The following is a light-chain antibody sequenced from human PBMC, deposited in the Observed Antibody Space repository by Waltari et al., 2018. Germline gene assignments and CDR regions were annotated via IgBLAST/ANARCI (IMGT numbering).Light chain of an antibody. J-gene: IGLJ1*01. CDR2: EVS. CDR1: ASDVGPYDF. CDR3: SSYTTSSAPGV. Sequence: QSALTQPASVSGSPGQSITISCSGTASDVGPYDFFSWYQQHPGKAPHLIIYEVSNRPSGISNRFSASKSGNTASLTISGLQAEDEADYYCSSYTTSSAPGVFGTGTRVTVL. V-gene: IGLV2-14*01.